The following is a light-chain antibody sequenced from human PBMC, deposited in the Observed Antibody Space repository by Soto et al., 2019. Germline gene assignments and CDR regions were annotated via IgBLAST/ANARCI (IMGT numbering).Light chain of an antibody. CDR2: MAS. Sequence: DIQMTQSPSTLSASVGDRVTITCRASQSISSWLAWYQQKPGKAPKLLIYMASSLESGVPSRFSGRGSGTEFTLPISSLQPDDFATYDCQQYNSYSRTFGQGTKVESK. J-gene: IGKJ1*01. V-gene: IGKV1-5*03. CDR3: QQYNSYSRT. CDR1: QSISSW.